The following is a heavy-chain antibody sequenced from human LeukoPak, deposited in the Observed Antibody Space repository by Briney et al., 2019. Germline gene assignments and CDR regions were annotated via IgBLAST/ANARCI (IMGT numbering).Heavy chain of an antibody. CDR3: ARAPSPWDRLNSVGGYNWFDP. V-gene: IGHV1-46*01. Sequence: ASVKVSCKASGYTFTSYYMHWVRQAPGQGLEWMGLINPTGGSTGYAQKFQGRVTMTRDMSTSADYMELSSLRSDDTAVYYCARAPSPWDRLNSVGGYNWFDPWGQGTLVTVSS. D-gene: IGHD1-26*01. CDR1: GYTFTSYY. CDR2: INPTGGST. J-gene: IGHJ5*02.